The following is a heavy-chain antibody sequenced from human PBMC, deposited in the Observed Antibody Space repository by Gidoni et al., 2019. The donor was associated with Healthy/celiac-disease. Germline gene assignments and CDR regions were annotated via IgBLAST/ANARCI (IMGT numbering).Heavy chain of an antibody. CDR3: AKDSGTGGYYYYYGMDV. V-gene: IGHV3-23*01. Sequence: EVQLLESGGGLVQPGGSLRLSCAASGFTFSSYAMSWVRQAPGKGLEWVSAISGSGGSTYYADSVKGRFTISRDNSKNTLYLQMNSLRAEDTAVYYCAKDSGTGGYYYYYGMDVWGQGTTVTVSS. J-gene: IGHJ6*02. CDR1: GFTFSSYA. CDR2: ISGSGGST. D-gene: IGHD1-1*01.